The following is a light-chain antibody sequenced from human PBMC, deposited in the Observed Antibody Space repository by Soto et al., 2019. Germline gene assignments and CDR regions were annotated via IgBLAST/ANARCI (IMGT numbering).Light chain of an antibody. Sequence: QSVLTQPPSVSGAPGQRATISCTRSSSNIGAGYDGHRYQQLPGTAPKLLIYGNSNRASGVPDRFSGSKSGTSASLAITGLQAEDEADYYCQSYDSSLSGWVFGGGTKLTVL. V-gene: IGLV1-40*01. CDR2: GNS. CDR1: SSNIGAGYD. J-gene: IGLJ3*02. CDR3: QSYDSSLSGWV.